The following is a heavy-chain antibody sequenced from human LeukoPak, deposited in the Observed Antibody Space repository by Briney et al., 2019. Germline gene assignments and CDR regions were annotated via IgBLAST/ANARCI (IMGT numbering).Heavy chain of an antibody. CDR1: GGTFSSYA. D-gene: IGHD3-9*01. V-gene: IGHV1-69*01. J-gene: IGHJ3*02. Sequence: ATVKVSCKPSGGTFSSYAISWVRHAPGQGLEWIGGIIPIFGTANYAQKFQGRVTITADESTSTGYMELSSLRSEDTAVYYCARAQLRYFEWLLSRVFGTFDIWGQGTMVTVSS. CDR2: IIPIFGTA. CDR3: ARAQLRYFEWLLSRVFGTFDI.